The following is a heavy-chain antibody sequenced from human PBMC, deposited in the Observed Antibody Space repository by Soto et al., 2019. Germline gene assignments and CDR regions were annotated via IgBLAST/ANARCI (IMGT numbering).Heavy chain of an antibody. CDR3: ARRESYGSGSYSLDS. V-gene: IGHV1-2*02. D-gene: IGHD3-10*01. Sequence: ASVKVSCKASGYGFSDYYVHWVRQAPGQGLEWMGWINPNRGGTNLAQKFQGRVTLTRDTSITTAYMEITRLRPGDTAIYYCARRESYGSGSYSLDSWGQGTPVTVSS. CDR2: INPNRGGT. J-gene: IGHJ4*02. CDR1: GYGFSDYY.